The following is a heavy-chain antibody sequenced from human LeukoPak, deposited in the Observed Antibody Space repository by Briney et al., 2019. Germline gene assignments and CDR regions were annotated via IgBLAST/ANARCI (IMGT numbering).Heavy chain of an antibody. D-gene: IGHD1-26*01. CDR3: ARVEVGATTVDY. CDR2: INQDGSRK. V-gene: IGHV3-7*05. J-gene: IGHJ4*02. Sequence: GGSLRLSCVASGLTSSSHWMSWVRQAPGKGLEGVAKINQDGSRKHYVDSVKGRFTISRDNAKNSVYLQMDSLRAEDTAVYYCARVEVGATTVDYWGQGTLVTVSS. CDR1: GLTSSSHW.